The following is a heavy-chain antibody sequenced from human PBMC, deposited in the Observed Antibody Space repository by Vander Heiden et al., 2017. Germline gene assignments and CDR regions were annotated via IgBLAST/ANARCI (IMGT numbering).Heavy chain of an antibody. J-gene: IGHJ6*02. CDR3: AREPRDYDILTGYYYYYGMDV. CDR1: GGSIRSSNW. Sequence: QVQLQESGPGLVKPSGTLSLTCAVSGGSIRSSNWWSWGRQPPGKGLEWIGEIYHSGSTNYNPSLKSRVTIAVDKSKNQFSLKLSSVTAADTAVYYCAREPRDYDILTGYYYYYGMDVWGQGTTVTVSS. CDR2: IYHSGST. D-gene: IGHD3-9*01. V-gene: IGHV4-4*02.